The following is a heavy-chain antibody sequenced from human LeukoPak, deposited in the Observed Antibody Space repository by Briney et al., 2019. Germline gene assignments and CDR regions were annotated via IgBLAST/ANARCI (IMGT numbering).Heavy chain of an antibody. CDR3: ARARVRIAAGALDC. CDR2: INHSGST. V-gene: IGHV4-34*01. Sequence: PSETLSLTCAVYGGSFSGYYWIWIRQPPGKGLEWIGEINHSGSTNYNPSLKSRVTISEDTSKNQFSLNLTSVTAADTAVYYCARARVRIAAGALDCWGQGALVTVSS. D-gene: IGHD6-13*01. J-gene: IGHJ4*02. CDR1: GGSFSGYY.